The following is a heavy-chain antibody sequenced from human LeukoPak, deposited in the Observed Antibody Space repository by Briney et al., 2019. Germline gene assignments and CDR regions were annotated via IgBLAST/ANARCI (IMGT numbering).Heavy chain of an antibody. Sequence: SETLSLTCTVSGYSISSGYYWGWIRQPPGKGLEWIGSIYYSGSTYYNPSLKSRVTISVDTSKNQFSLKLSSVTAADTAVYYCARDGRGGWYVFDYWGQGTLVTVSS. D-gene: IGHD6-19*01. CDR2: IYYSGST. CDR1: GYSISSGYY. V-gene: IGHV4-38-2*02. J-gene: IGHJ4*02. CDR3: ARDGRGGWYVFDY.